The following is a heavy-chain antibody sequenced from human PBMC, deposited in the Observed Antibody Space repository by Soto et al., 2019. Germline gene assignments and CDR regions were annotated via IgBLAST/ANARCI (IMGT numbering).Heavy chain of an antibody. J-gene: IGHJ6*02. V-gene: IGHV5-51*01. Sequence: VDSLKISCNCSGYSFTSYWIGWVRQMPGKGLEWMGIIYPGDSDTRYSPSFQGQVTISADKSISTAYLQWSSLKASDTAMYYCARQGTAAGIEYYYGMDVWGQGTTVTVSS. CDR1: GYSFTSYW. D-gene: IGHD6-13*01. CDR2: IYPGDSDT. CDR3: ARQGTAAGIEYYYGMDV.